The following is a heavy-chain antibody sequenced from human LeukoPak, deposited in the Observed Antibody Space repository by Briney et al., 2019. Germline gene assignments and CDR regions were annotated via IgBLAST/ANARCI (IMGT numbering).Heavy chain of an antibody. CDR2: IYTSGST. D-gene: IGHD2-2*01. Sequence: SQTLSLTCTVSGGSISSGSYYWSWIRQPAGKGLEWIGRIYTSGSTNYNPSLESRVTISVDTSKNQFSLKLGSVTAADTAVYYCARDDYAGYYYYYMDVWGKGTTVTVSS. J-gene: IGHJ6*03. CDR1: GGSISSGSYY. V-gene: IGHV4-61*02. CDR3: ARDDYAGYYYYYMDV.